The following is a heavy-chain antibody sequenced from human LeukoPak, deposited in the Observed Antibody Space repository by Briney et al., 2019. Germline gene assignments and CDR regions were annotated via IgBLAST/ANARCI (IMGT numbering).Heavy chain of an antibody. V-gene: IGHV1-69*10. D-gene: IGHD2-2*01. Sequence: ASVKVSCEASGVTFSSYAISWVPQAPGQGREWMGGIIPILGIANYAQNFQGRVTITSDTSTSTAYMVLSSLRSEDTSVYYCARDDVVVPAARAPDPYYYYYGTDVWGQGTTVTVSS. CDR2: IIPILGIA. CDR1: GVTFSSYA. J-gene: IGHJ6*02. CDR3: ARDDVVVPAARAPDPYYYYYGTDV.